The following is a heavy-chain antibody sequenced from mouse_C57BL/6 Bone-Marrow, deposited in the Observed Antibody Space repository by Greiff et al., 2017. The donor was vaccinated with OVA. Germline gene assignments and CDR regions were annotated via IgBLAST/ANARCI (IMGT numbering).Heavy chain of an antibody. V-gene: IGHV1-64*01. J-gene: IGHJ4*01. Sequence: VQLQQPGAELVTPGASVKLSCKASGYTFTSYWMHWVTQRPGQGLERIGMIHPNSGSTNYNEKFKSKATLTVDKSSSTAYMQLSSLTSEDSAVYYCARFDDYDVRAMDYWGQGTSVTVSS. CDR2: IHPNSGST. D-gene: IGHD2-4*01. CDR3: ARFDDYDVRAMDY. CDR1: GYTFTSYW.